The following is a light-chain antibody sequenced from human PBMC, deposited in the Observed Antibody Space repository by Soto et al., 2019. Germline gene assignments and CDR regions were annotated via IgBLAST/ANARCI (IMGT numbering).Light chain of an antibody. CDR3: QQRAGWPPT. Sequence: IVMTQSPATLSLSPGEKATLSCRASQSISNNFAWFQQKPGQVPRLLIYGASNRANGIPARFTGSGSGTDFTLTISSLEPEDFAVYFCQQRAGWPPTFGGGTKVDI. CDR2: GAS. V-gene: IGKV3-11*01. J-gene: IGKJ4*01. CDR1: QSISNN.